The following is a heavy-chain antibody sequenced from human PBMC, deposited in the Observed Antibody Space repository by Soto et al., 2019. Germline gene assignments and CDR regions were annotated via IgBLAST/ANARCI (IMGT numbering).Heavy chain of an antibody. CDR1: GFSLSTSGMC. CDR3: ARINEDSSGYYYYGMDV. CDR2: IDWDDDK. J-gene: IGHJ6*02. Sequence: SGPTLVNPTQTLTLTCTFSGFSLSTSGMCVSWIRQPPGKALGWLALIDWDDDKYYSTSLKTRLTISKDTSKNQVVLTMTNMDPVDTATYYCARINEDSSGYYYYGMDVWGQGTTVTVSS. V-gene: IGHV2-70*01. D-gene: IGHD3-22*01.